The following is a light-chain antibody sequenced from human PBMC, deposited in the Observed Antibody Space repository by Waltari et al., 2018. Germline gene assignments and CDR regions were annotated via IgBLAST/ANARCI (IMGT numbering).Light chain of an antibody. CDR1: NIVSRS. CDR3: QVWDNDSDHWV. V-gene: IGLV3-21*04. Sequence: SYVLTQPPSVSVAPRKAATITCGGDNIVSRSVHWYQQKPGRAPVLVISADDDRPSGRPGGLSGANSGNTATLTISGVEAGDEADYFGQVWDNDSDHWVFGGGTKLTVL. CDR2: ADD. J-gene: IGLJ3*02.